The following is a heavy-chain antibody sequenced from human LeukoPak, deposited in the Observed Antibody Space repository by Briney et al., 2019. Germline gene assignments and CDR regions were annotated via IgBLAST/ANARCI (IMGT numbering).Heavy chain of an antibody. CDR1: GYSFTSYW. CDR3: ARLPLGYSGYDYFDY. CDR2: IYPGDSDT. D-gene: IGHD5-12*01. V-gene: IGHV5-51*01. Sequence: GESLKISCKGSGYSFTSYWIGWVRQMPGKGLEWMGIIYPGDSDTRYSPSFQGQVTISADKSISTAYLQWSSLKASDTAMYYCARLPLGYSGYDYFDYWGQGTLVTVSS. J-gene: IGHJ4*02.